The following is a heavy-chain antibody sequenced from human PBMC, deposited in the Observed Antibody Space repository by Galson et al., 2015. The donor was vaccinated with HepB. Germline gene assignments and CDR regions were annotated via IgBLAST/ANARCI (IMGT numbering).Heavy chain of an antibody. J-gene: IGHJ3*01. CDR1: GFTFSSYS. CDR2: ISSSSSYI. Sequence: SLRLSCAASGFTFSSYSMNWVRQAPGKGLEWVSSISSSSSYIYYADSVKGRFAISRDNAKNSLYLQMSSLRAEDTAVYYCARAISYDFWSGLGPADWGQGTMVTVSS. CDR3: ARAISYDFWSGLGPAD. V-gene: IGHV3-21*01. D-gene: IGHD3-3*01.